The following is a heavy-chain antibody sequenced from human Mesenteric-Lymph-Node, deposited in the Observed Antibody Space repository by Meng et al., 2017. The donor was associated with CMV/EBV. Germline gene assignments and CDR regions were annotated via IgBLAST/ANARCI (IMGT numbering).Heavy chain of an antibody. V-gene: IGHV3-7*01. CDR1: GYTFSSDW. J-gene: IGHJ4*02. Sequence: SCAASGYTFSSDWMSWVRQAPGKGLEWVANIKQDGSEKYYVDSVKGRFTISRDNAKNSLYLQMNSLRAEDTAVYYCARGYSNYYFDYWGQGTLVTVSS. D-gene: IGHD4-11*01. CDR3: ARGYSNYYFDY. CDR2: IKQDGSEK.